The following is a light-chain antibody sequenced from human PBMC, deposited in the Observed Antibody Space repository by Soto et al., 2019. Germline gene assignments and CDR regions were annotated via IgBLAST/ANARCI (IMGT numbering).Light chain of an antibody. CDR3: QHYGSSPPYT. J-gene: IGKJ2*01. CDR2: GAS. CDR1: QSVFSSTF. Sequence: EIVLTQSPGTLSLSPGERATLSCRASQSVFSSTFLAWYQHKPGQAPRLLIYGASSRATGIQARFSGSGSVTDLALTISRLEPEDFAVYYWQHYGSSPPYTFGQGNQLEIK. V-gene: IGKV3-20*01.